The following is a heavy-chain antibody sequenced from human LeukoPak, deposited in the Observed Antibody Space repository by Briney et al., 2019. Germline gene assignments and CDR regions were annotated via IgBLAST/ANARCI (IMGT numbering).Heavy chain of an antibody. CDR2: ISSSSSYI. CDR3: ARDPGYDYDSSGYPRHDY. J-gene: IGHJ4*02. CDR1: GFTFSSYS. D-gene: IGHD3-22*01. V-gene: IGHV3-21*01. Sequence: KSGGSLRLSCAASGFTFSSYSMNWVRQAPGKGLEWVSSISSSSSYIYYADSVKGRFTISRDNAKNSLYLQMNSLRAEDTAVYYCARDPGYDYDSSGYPRHDYWGQGTLVTVSS.